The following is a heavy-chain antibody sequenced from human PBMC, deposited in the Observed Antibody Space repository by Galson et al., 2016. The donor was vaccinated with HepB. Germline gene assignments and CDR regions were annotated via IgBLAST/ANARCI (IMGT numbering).Heavy chain of an antibody. CDR1: GFTFSSSA. D-gene: IGHD6-13*01. J-gene: IGHJ5*02. Sequence: SLRLSCAASGFTFSSSAMHWVRQAPGKGLEWVAVIWFDGSKKYYADSVKGRFTISRDNSKNILYLQMSSLSAEATAVYYCARVGAVGMGNAFDPWGQGTLVTVSS. CDR3: ARVGAVGMGNAFDP. CDR2: IWFDGSKK. V-gene: IGHV3-33*01.